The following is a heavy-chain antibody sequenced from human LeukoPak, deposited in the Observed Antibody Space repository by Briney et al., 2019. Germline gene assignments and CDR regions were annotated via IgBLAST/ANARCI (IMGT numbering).Heavy chain of an antibody. V-gene: IGHV4-4*07. CDR2: IYYSGST. J-gene: IGHJ3*02. D-gene: IGHD2-8*01. CDR3: ARERGRYCTNGVCSAKGYGAFDI. CDR1: GGSISSYY. Sequence: SETLSLTCTVSGGSISSYYWSWIRQPAGKGLEWIGSIYYSGSTYYNPSLKSRVTISVDTSKNQFSLKLSSVTAADTAMYYCARERGRYCTNGVCSAKGYGAFDIWGQGTMVTVSS.